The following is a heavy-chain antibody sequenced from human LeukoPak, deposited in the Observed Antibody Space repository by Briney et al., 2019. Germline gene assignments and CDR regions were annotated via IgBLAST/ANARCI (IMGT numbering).Heavy chain of an antibody. CDR3: AELGITMIGGV. Sequence: GGSLRLSCAASGFTFSSYEMKWVRQAPGKGLEWVSYISSSGTTRYYADSVKGRFTISRDNAKNSLYLQMNSLRAEDSAVYYCAELGITMIGGVWGKGTTVTISS. CDR2: ISSSGTTR. CDR1: GFTFSSYE. V-gene: IGHV3-48*03. D-gene: IGHD3-10*02. J-gene: IGHJ6*04.